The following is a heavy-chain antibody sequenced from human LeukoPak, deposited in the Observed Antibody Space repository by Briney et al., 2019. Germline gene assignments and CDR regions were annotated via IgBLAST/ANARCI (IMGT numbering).Heavy chain of an antibody. CDR1: GGSISSSSYY. V-gene: IGHV4-39*01. Sequence: PSETLSLTCTVSGGSISSSSYYWGWIRQPPAKGLEWIGRIYYSGSTYYNPSLKSRVTISVDTSKNQFSLKLSSVTAADTAVYSCSPGTGTPFDYWGQGTVVTVSS. J-gene: IGHJ4*02. D-gene: IGHD1/OR15-1a*01. CDR3: SPGTGTPFDY. CDR2: IYYSGST.